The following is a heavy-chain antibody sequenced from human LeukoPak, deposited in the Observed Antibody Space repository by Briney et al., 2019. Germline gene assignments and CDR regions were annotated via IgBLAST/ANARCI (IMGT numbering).Heavy chain of an antibody. D-gene: IGHD6-19*01. Sequence: GASVKVSCKASGYTFTSYAISWVRQPPGQGLEWMGWISVYNGNTNFAQKLQGRVTMTADTSTSTAYMELRSLRSDDTAVYYCARDQLWLVQPRSANLNFDYWGQGTLVTVSS. V-gene: IGHV1-18*01. CDR3: ARDQLWLVQPRSANLNFDY. J-gene: IGHJ4*02. CDR1: GYTFTSYA. CDR2: ISVYNGNT.